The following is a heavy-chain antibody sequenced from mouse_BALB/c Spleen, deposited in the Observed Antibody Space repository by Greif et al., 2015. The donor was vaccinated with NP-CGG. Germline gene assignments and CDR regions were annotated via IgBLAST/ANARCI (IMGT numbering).Heavy chain of an antibody. CDR1: GYTFTSYF. D-gene: IGHD1-1*01. V-gene: IGHV1-53*01. Sequence: QVQLQQSGAELVKPGASVKLSCKASGYTFTSYFMYWVKQRPGQGLEWIGEINPTNGGTNFNEKFKSKATLTVDKSSSXTYMQLSRLTSEDSAVYYCTRGDFYFWFAYWGQGTLVTVSA. CDR3: TRGDFYFWFAY. J-gene: IGHJ3*01. CDR2: INPTNGGT.